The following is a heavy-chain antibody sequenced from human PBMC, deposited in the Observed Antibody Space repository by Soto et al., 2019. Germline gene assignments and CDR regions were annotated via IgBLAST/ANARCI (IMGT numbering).Heavy chain of an antibody. CDR2: ISAYNNNR. Sequence: QVQLVQSGAEVKKPGASVKVSCKASGYTFTSYGISWVRQAPGQGLEWMGWISAYNNNRNYAQNLQGRVTMTTDTSTSTAYMELRSLRSDDTAVYYCARARGDGYNEHYFDYWGQGTLVMVSS. J-gene: IGHJ4*02. D-gene: IGHD5-12*01. CDR1: GYTFTSYG. CDR3: ARARGDGYNEHYFDY. V-gene: IGHV1-18*01.